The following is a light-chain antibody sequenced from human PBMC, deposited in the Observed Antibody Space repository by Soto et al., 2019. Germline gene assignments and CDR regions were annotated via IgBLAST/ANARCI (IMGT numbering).Light chain of an antibody. CDR2: AAS. CDR1: QGITSY. CDR3: QQYGSSPWA. Sequence: IQLTQSPSSLSASVGDRVTITCRASQGITSYLAWYQQKAGKAPKLLIYAASTLQSGVPSRFSGSGSGTEFTLTISRLEPEDFAVYYCQQYGSSPWAFGQGTKVESK. J-gene: IGKJ1*01. V-gene: IGKV1-9*01.